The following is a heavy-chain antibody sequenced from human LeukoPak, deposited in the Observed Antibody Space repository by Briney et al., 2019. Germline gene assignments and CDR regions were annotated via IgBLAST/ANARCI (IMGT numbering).Heavy chain of an antibody. CDR1: GFTFSSYS. V-gene: IGHV3-21*01. D-gene: IGHD5-24*01. CDR3: AGERWSMTGFDY. Sequence: PGGSLRLSCAASGFTFSSYSMNWVRQAPGKGLEWVSSISSSSSYIYYADSVKGRFTISRDNAKNSLYLQMNSLRAEDTAVYYCAGERWSMTGFDYWGQGTLVTVSS. J-gene: IGHJ4*02. CDR2: ISSSSSYI.